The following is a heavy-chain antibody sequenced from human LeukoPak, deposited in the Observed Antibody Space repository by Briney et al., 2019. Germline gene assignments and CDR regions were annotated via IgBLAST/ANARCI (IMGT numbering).Heavy chain of an antibody. CDR2: INHSGST. J-gene: IGHJ4*02. Sequence: PSETLSLTCAVYGGSFSGYYWSWIRQPPGKGLEGIGEINHSGSTNYNPSLKSRVTISVDTSKNQFSLKLSSVTAADTAVYYCASRAWFGEYIFDYWGQGTLVAVSS. CDR1: GGSFSGYY. D-gene: IGHD3-10*01. V-gene: IGHV4-34*01. CDR3: ASRAWFGEYIFDY.